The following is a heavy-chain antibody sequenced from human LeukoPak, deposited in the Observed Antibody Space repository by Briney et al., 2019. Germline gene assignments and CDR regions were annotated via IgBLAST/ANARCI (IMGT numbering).Heavy chain of an antibody. V-gene: IGHV4-34*01. CDR3: ATRGGYSYGARGY. D-gene: IGHD5-18*01. Sequence: SETLSLTCAVYGGAFSGYYWSWIRQPPGKGLEWIGEINHSGSTNYNPSLKSRVTISVDTSKNQFSLKLNSVTAADTAVYYCATRGGYSYGARGYRGQGTLVTVSS. CDR1: GGAFSGYY. CDR2: INHSGST. J-gene: IGHJ4*02.